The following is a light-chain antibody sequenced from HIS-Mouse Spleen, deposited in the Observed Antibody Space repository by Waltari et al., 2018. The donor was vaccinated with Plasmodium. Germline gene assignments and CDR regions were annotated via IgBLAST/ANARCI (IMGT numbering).Light chain of an antibody. CDR3: QQRSNWPSLT. CDR1: QGVSSY. Sequence: DIVLTLSPDTLSLSPGERATLRCRASQGVSSYLAWYQQKPGQAPSLLIYDASNRATGIPARFSGSGSGTDFTLTISSLEPEDFAVYYCQQRSNWPSLTFGGGTKVEIK. V-gene: IGKV3-11*01. CDR2: DAS. J-gene: IGKJ4*01.